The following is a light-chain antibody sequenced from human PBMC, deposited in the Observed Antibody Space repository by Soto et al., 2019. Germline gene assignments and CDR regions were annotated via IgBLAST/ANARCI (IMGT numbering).Light chain of an antibody. J-gene: IGLJ2*01. CDR1: SSDVGGYNY. CDR2: DVS. Sequence: QSALTQPASVSGSPGQSITISCTGTSSDVGGYNYVSWYQQHPGKAPKLMIYDVSNRHSGVSNRFSGSKSDNTASLTISGLQAEDEADYYCSSYTSTSAVVFGGGTQLTVL. CDR3: SSYTSTSAVV. V-gene: IGLV2-14*01.